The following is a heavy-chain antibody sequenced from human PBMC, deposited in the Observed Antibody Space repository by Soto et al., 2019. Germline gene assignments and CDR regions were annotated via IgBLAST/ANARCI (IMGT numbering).Heavy chain of an antibody. CDR3: TRATFGVGMDL. D-gene: IGHD3-10*01. V-gene: IGHV3-13*01. CDR2: LGGAGAR. Sequence: GGSLRLSCAAFGFTYRSYDMHWVRHVPGKGLEWVSSLGGAGAREYAGSVRGRFTISRDNAKDSLYLQMDSLRVGDTAVYYCTRATFGVGMDLWGQGTPVTVSS. J-gene: IGHJ6*02. CDR1: GFTYRSYD.